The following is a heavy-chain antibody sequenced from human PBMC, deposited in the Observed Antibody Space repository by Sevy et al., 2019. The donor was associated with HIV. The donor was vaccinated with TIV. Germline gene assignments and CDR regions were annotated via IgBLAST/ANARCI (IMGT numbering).Heavy chain of an antibody. V-gene: IGHV4-59*08. CDR3: AGENAWGRGYS. Sequence: SQTLSLTCTVSGGSITSLYWNWIRQPPGKGLEWIANIYYNSHINYNPSLKSRVNLSLDTSKNQFSLRLSSVTAADTAMYYCAGENAWGRGYSWGQGTLVTVSS. CDR2: IYYNSHI. J-gene: IGHJ4*02. D-gene: IGHD1-26*01. CDR1: GGSITSLY.